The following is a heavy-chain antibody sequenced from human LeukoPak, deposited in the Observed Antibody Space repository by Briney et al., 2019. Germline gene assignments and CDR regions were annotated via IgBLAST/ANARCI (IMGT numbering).Heavy chain of an antibody. CDR2: IYYSGST. V-gene: IGHV4-59*01. Sequence: SETLSLTCTVSGGSISSYYWSWIRQPPGKGLEWIGYIYYSGSTNYNPSLKSRVTISVDTSKNQFSLKLSSVTAADTAVYYCARAGYSSSWYLDWGQGTLVTVSS. CDR1: GGSISSYY. J-gene: IGHJ4*02. D-gene: IGHD6-13*01. CDR3: ARAGYSSSWYLD.